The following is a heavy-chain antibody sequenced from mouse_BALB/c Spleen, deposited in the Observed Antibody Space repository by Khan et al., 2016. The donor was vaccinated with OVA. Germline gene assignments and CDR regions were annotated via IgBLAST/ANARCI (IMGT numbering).Heavy chain of an antibody. CDR2: INTGGAYT. D-gene: IGHD2-4*01. Sequence: EVELVESGGDFVRPGGSLKLSCAASGFTFSTYGMSWVRQTPDKRLEWVATINTGGAYTYYPDSVKGRFIISRDNAKNTLYLLLSSLKSEDTAIYYCTRLAYYDISEGFAYWGQGTLVTVSA. J-gene: IGHJ3*01. V-gene: IGHV5-6*01. CDR1: GFTFSTYG. CDR3: TRLAYYDISEGFAY.